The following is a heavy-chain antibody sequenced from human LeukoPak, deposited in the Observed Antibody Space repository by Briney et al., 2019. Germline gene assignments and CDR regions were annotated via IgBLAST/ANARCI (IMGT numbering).Heavy chain of an antibody. CDR3: ARLGLRYFDWLYGDY. V-gene: IGHV5-51*01. CDR2: IYPGDSDT. CDR1: GYSFTSYW. Sequence: GESLKISCKGSGYSFTSYWIGWVRQMPGKGLEWMGIIYPGDSDTRYSPSFQGQVTISADKSISTAYLQWSSLKASDTAMYYCARLGLRYFDWLYGDYWGQGTLVTVSS. D-gene: IGHD3-9*01. J-gene: IGHJ4*02.